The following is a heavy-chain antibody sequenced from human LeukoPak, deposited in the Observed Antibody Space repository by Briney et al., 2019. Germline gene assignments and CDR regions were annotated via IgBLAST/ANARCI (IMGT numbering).Heavy chain of an antibody. CDR2: INHSGST. Sequence: SETLSLTCAVYGGSFSGYYWSWIRQPPGKGLEWIGEINHSGSTNYNPSLKSRVTISVDTSKNQFSLKLSSVTAADTAVYYCARGHYGSGSYYNWRPGRVVRWFDPWGQGTLVTVSS. CDR3: ARGHYGSGSYYNWRPGRVVRWFDP. J-gene: IGHJ5*02. V-gene: IGHV4-34*01. D-gene: IGHD3-10*01. CDR1: GGSFSGYY.